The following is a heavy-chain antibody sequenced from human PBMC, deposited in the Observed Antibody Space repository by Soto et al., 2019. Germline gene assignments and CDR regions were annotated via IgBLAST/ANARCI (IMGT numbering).Heavy chain of an antibody. D-gene: IGHD2-2*01. CDR2: INTDGGSS. J-gene: IGHJ3*02. CDR1: GFTFSGHW. V-gene: IGHV3-74*03. Sequence: EVQLGESGGDLVQPGGSLSLSCAASGFTFSGHWMHWVRQVPGKGLEWVSRINTDGGSSAYADSVKGRFTISRDNAKNTLYLQMNGLRAEDTAVYYCAREAGYCSRTSCYRRAFDTWGQGTTVTVSS. CDR3: AREAGYCSRTSCYRRAFDT.